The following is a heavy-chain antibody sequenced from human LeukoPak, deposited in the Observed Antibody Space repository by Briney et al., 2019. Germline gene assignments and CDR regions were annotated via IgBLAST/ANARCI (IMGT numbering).Heavy chain of an antibody. CDR2: IYHSGST. D-gene: IGHD6-13*01. CDR1: GYSLSSGYY. Sequence: SGTLSLTCTVSGYSLSSGYYWGWIRQPPGKGLEWIGSIYHSGSTYYNPSLNSRVTISVDTSKNQFSLKLSSVTAADTAVYYCAREVYSRSWVERYYYMDVWGKGTTVTVSS. V-gene: IGHV4-38-2*02. J-gene: IGHJ6*03. CDR3: AREVYSRSWVERYYYMDV.